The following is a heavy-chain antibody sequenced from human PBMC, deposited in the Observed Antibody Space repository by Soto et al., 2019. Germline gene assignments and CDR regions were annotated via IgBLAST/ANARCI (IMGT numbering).Heavy chain of an antibody. CDR1: GFTFSSYA. CDR2: VNSNGDVT. V-gene: IGHV3-23*01. Sequence: EVQLLESGGGLVQPGGSLRLSCAASGFTFSSYAMNWVRQAPGKGLEWVSGVNSNGDVTDYADSVKGRFTISRDNSKNPGNLQMNSLRAEDTAVYYCANDGTLDCDYYWYLDMWGRGTRVTVSS. CDR3: ANDGTLDCDYYWYLDM. D-gene: IGHD1-1*01. J-gene: IGHJ2*01.